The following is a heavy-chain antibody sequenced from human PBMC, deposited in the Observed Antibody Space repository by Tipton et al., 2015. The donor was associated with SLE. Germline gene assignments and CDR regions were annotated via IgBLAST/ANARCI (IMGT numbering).Heavy chain of an antibody. Sequence: TLSLTCTVSGGSISTYHWSWIRQPPGMGLEWIGYMYYTGTNNYNPSLRSRVTISGDTSKNQFSLKLTSVSAADTAVYYCASGGRAAAGTVYYYGMDVWGQGTTVTVSS. CDR1: GGSISTYH. CDR2: MYYTGTN. D-gene: IGHD6-13*01. J-gene: IGHJ6*02. V-gene: IGHV4-59*13. CDR3: ASGGRAAAGTVYYYGMDV.